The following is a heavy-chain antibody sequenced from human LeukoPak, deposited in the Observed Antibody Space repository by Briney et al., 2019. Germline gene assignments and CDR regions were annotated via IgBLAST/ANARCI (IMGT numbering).Heavy chain of an antibody. J-gene: IGHJ4*02. Sequence: SQTLSLTCTVSGGSISSGGYYWSWIRQHPGKGLEWIGYIYYSGSTYYNPSLKSRVTISVDTSKNQFSLKLSSVTAADTAVYYCARAVWRYFDHPPRWGQGTLVTVSS. CDR1: GGSISSGGYY. D-gene: IGHD3-9*01. CDR2: IYYSGST. CDR3: ARAVWRYFDHPPR. V-gene: IGHV4-31*03.